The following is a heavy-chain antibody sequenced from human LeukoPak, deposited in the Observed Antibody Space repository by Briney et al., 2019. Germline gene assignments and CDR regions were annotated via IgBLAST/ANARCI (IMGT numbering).Heavy chain of an antibody. Sequence: ASMKVSCKVSGYTLTELSMHWVRQAPGKGLEWMGGFDPEDGETIYAQKFQGRVTMTEDTSTDTAYMELSSLRSEDTAVYYCATVTYDTQGVGYWGQGTLVTVSS. D-gene: IGHD3-22*01. J-gene: IGHJ4*02. V-gene: IGHV1-24*01. CDR1: GYTLTELS. CDR3: ATVTYDTQGVGY. CDR2: FDPEDGET.